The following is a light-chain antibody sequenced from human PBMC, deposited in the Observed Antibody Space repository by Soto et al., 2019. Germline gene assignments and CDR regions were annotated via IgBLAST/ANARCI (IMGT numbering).Light chain of an antibody. J-gene: IGKJ1*01. V-gene: IGKV1-5*01. CDR3: QQFDTFFWT. Sequence: DIQMTQSPSTLSASVGDRVTITCRVSQTIDNWLAWYQQKPGKAPKLLIYDASRLESGVPSRFSGSGSGTDFTLTITGLQPDDFATYYCQQFDTFFWTFGPGTRVEIK. CDR2: DAS. CDR1: QTIDNW.